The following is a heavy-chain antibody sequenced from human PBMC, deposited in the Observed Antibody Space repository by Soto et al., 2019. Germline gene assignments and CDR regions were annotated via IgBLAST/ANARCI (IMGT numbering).Heavy chain of an antibody. Sequence: ASVKVSCKASGYTFTSYGISWVRQAPGQGLEWMGWISAYNGKTNYAQKIQGRVTMTTDTSTSTTYIELRSLRSDDSSVYYCALRYGSGSSPYFDYWGQGTLVTVSS. J-gene: IGHJ4*02. CDR3: ALRYGSGSSPYFDY. CDR1: GYTFTSYG. D-gene: IGHD3-10*01. CDR2: ISAYNGKT. V-gene: IGHV1-18*01.